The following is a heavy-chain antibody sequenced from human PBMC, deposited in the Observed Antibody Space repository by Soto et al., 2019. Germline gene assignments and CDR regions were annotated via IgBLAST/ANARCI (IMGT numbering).Heavy chain of an antibody. J-gene: IGHJ4*02. D-gene: IGHD6-19*01. CDR3: ARRAVTDSFDY. CDR2: IDWDDDK. V-gene: IGHV2-70*11. CDR1: GFALSSSGMC. Sequence: PEPGNAEQRLTLTCYFSGFALSSSGMCVNWIRQPPGKALEWLARIDWDDDKYYSTSLKTRLTISKDTSKNQVVLTMTNMDPVDTATYYCARRAVTDSFDYWGQGALVTVSS.